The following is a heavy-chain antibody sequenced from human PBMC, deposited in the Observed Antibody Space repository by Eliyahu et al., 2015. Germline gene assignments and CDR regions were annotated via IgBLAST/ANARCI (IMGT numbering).Heavy chain of an antibody. CDR1: GYXIXSGYY. V-gene: IGHV4-38-2*02. CDR2: IYHSGST. D-gene: IGHD2-21*02. Sequence: QVQLQESGPGLVKPSETLSLTCAVSGYXIXSGYYWGWXRQPPGKGLEWIGSIYHSGSTYYNPSLKSRVTISVDTSKNQFSLKLSSVTAADTAVYYCARDPARRWGPTDWXDPWGQGTLVTVSS. CDR3: ARDPARRWGPTDWXDP. J-gene: IGHJ5*02.